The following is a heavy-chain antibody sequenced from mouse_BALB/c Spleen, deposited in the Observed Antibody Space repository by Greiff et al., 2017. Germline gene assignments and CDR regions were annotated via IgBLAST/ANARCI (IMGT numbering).Heavy chain of an antibody. J-gene: IGHJ2*01. CDR2: IYPGNSDT. CDR1: GYSFTSYW. Sequence: EVQLQQSGTVLARPGASVKMSCKASGYSFTSYWMHWVKQRPGQGLEWIGAIYPGNSDTSYNQQFKGKAKLTAVTSASTAYMELSSLTNEDSAVYYCTREEDYDSSYDYFDYWGQGTTRTVSS. D-gene: IGHD1-1*01. CDR3: TREEDYDSSYDYFDY. V-gene: IGHV1-5*01.